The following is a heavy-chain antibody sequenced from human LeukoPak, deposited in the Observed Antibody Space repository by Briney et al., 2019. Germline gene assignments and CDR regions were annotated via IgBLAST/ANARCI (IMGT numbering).Heavy chain of an antibody. CDR3: AVEWLAMVLDY. J-gene: IGHJ4*02. Sequence: PSETLSLTCAVYGGSFSGYYWSWIRQPPGKGLEWIGEINHSGSTNYNPSLKSRVTISVDTSKNQFSLKLNSVTAADTAVYYCAVEWLAMVLDYWGQGTLVTVSS. CDR2: INHSGST. V-gene: IGHV4-34*01. CDR1: GGSFSGYY. D-gene: IGHD5-18*01.